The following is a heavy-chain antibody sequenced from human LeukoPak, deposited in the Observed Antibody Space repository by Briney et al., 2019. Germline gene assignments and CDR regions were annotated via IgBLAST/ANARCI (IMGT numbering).Heavy chain of an antibody. D-gene: IGHD1-1*01. Sequence: VPCKPSLGTFSSYAISWLRQAPRQGLEWMGRIVPILGIANYAQNFQGRVTITADKSTSTAYMELSRLRAEDTAVYYCARDSLNSWNGGSDYWGQGSLVTVSS. J-gene: IGHJ4*02. CDR3: ARDSLNSWNGGSDY. CDR1: LGTFSSYA. CDR2: IVPILGIA. V-gene: IGHV1-69*04.